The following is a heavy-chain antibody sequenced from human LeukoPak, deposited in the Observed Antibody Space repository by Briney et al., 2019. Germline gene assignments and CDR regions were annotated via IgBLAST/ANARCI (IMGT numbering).Heavy chain of an antibody. J-gene: IGHJ4*02. CDR3: ARGSRVPAAKVWYYFDY. D-gene: IGHD2-2*01. V-gene: IGHV4-34*01. CDR1: GGSISSYY. CDR2: INHSGST. Sequence: SETLSLTCTVSGGSISSYYWSWIRQPPGKGLEWIGEINHSGSTNYNPSLKSRVTISVDTSKNQFSLKLSSVTAADTAVYYCARGSRVPAAKVWYYFDYWGQGTLVTVSS.